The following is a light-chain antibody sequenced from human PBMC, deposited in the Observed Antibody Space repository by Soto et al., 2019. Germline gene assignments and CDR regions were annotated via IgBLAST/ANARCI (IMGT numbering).Light chain of an antibody. Sequence: DIQMTQSPSSLSAYVGDRVTITCRASQSISSYLNWYQQKPGKAPNLLIYAASSLQSGVPSRFSGSGSGTDFTLTISSLQPEDFATYYCQQSYSTPPITFGPGTKVDIK. CDR2: AAS. V-gene: IGKV1-39*01. CDR3: QQSYSTPPIT. CDR1: QSISSY. J-gene: IGKJ3*01.